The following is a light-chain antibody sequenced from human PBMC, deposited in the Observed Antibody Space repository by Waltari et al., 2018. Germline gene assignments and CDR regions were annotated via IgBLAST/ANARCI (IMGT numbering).Light chain of an antibody. J-gene: IGKJ1*01. Sequence: DIVMTQSPDSLAVSLGGRATINCKSSQSVLYSSNNKNYLAWYQQKPGQPPKLLIYWASTRESGVPDRFIGSGSGTDFTLTIISLQAEDVAVYYCQQYYSTPWTFGQGTKVEIK. CDR3: QQYYSTPWT. V-gene: IGKV4-1*01. CDR1: QSVLYSSNNKNY. CDR2: WAS.